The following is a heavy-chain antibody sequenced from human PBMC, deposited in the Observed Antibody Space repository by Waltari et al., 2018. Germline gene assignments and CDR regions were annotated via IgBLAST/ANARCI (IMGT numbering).Heavy chain of an antibody. CDR2: INHSGST. V-gene: IGHV4-34*01. CDR3: ARGTGNQYYYYYYYMDV. J-gene: IGHJ6*03. CDR1: GGSFSGYY. D-gene: IGHD1-1*01. Sequence: QVQLQQWGAGLLKPSETLSLTCAVYGGSFSGYYWSWIRQPPGKGLEWIGEINHSGSTNYNPSLKSRVTISVDTSKNQFSLKLSSVTAADTAVYYCARGTGNQYYYYYYYMDVWGKGTTVTVSS.